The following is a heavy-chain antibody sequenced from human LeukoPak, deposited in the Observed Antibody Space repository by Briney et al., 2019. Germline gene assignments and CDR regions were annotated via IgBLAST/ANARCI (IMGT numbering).Heavy chain of an antibody. CDR1: GFTFSSYG. V-gene: IGHV3-23*01. D-gene: IGHD3-16*02. J-gene: IGHJ4*02. CDR2: ISGSGGST. Sequence: TGGSLRLSCAASGFTFSSYGMSWVRQAPGKGLEWVSAISGSGGSTYYADSVKGRFTISRDNSKNTLYLQMNSLRAEDKAVYYCARSLSWLGYDFVWGSYRRNIPYYFDYWGQGTLVTVSS. CDR3: ARSLSWLGYDFVWGSYRRNIPYYFDY.